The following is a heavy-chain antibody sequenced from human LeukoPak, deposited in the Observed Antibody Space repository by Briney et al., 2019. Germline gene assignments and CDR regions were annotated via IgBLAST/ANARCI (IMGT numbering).Heavy chain of an antibody. CDR2: IKSKTDGGTT. CDR1: GFNFNNAW. V-gene: IGHV3-15*01. D-gene: IGHD1-26*01. Sequence: GRTLRLSCAASGFNFNNAWMRWVRQAPGKGREWVGRIKSKTDGGTTDYAAPVKGRFTTSRDDSKNTLYLQMNSLKTEDTAVYYCTTEGGSFWLRFEYWGQGTLVTVSS. CDR3: TTEGGSFWLRFEY. J-gene: IGHJ4*02.